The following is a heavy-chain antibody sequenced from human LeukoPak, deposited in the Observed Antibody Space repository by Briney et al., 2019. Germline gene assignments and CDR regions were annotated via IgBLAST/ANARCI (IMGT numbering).Heavy chain of an antibody. D-gene: IGHD3-22*01. CDR1: EFTFSSYW. V-gene: IGHV3-7*01. J-gene: IGHJ4*02. Sequence: GGSLRLSCAASEFTFSSYWMSWVRQAPGKGLEWVANIKQDGSEKYYVDSVKGRFTISRDNAKNSLYLQMNSLRAEDTAVYYCARADYYDSSAKFDYWGQGTLVTVSS. CDR3: ARADYYDSSAKFDY. CDR2: IKQDGSEK.